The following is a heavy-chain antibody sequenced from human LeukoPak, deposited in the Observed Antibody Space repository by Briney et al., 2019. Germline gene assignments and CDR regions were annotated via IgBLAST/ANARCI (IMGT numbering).Heavy chain of an antibody. Sequence: ASVKVSCKASGGTFSSYAISWVRQAPGQGLEWMGGIIPIFGTANYAQKFQGRVTITADESTSTAYMELSGLRSEDTAVYYCAREGGDEIAAALNWFDPWGQGTLVTVSS. D-gene: IGHD6-13*01. V-gene: IGHV1-69*01. CDR1: GGTFSSYA. CDR3: AREGGDEIAAALNWFDP. J-gene: IGHJ5*02. CDR2: IIPIFGTA.